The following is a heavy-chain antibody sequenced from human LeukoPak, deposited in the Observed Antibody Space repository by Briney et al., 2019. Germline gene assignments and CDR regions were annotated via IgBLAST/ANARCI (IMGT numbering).Heavy chain of an antibody. Sequence: PGGSLRLSCAASGFTFSSYWMSGVRQAPGKGLEWVANIKQDGSEKYYVDSVKGRFTISRDNAKNSLYLQMNSLRAEDTAVYYCARAGSYPDWYFDLWGRGTLVTVSS. D-gene: IGHD1-26*01. V-gene: IGHV3-7*01. CDR1: GFTFSSYW. J-gene: IGHJ2*01. CDR2: IKQDGSEK. CDR3: ARAGSYPDWYFDL.